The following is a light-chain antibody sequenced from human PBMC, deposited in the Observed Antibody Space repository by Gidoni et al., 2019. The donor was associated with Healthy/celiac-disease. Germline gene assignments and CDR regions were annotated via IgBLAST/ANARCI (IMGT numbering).Light chain of an antibody. J-gene: IGLJ2*01. V-gene: IGLV3-25*03. Sequence: SYELTQPPSVSVSPGQTARITCSGDALPKQYAYWYQQKPGQAPVRVIYKDSERPSGIPERFSGSSSGTTVTLTISGVQAEDEADYYCQSADSSGTYVVFGGWTKLTVL. CDR1: ALPKQY. CDR3: QSADSSGTYVV. CDR2: KDS.